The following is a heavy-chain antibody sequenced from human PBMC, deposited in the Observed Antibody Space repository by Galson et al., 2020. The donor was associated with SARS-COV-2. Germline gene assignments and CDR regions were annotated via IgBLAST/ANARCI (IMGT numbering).Heavy chain of an antibody. D-gene: IGHD3-22*01. CDR1: GGSISSGGYY. V-gene: IGHV4-31*03. CDR2: IYYSGST. Sequence: SETLSLTCTVSGGSISSGGYYWSWIRQHPGKGLEWIGYIYYSGSTYYNPSLKSRVTISVDTSKNQFSLQLSSVTAADTAVYYCARAVITMIVVVNAFDIWGQVTMVTVSS. CDR3: ARAVITMIVVVNAFDI. J-gene: IGHJ3*02.